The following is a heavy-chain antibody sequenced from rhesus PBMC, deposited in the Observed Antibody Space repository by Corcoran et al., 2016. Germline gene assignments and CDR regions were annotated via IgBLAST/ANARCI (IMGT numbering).Heavy chain of an antibody. CDR3: ARGIITPYFDY. J-gene: IGHJ4*01. V-gene: IGHV4-169*01. D-gene: IGHD1-26*01. CDR1: GGSISSSY. Sequence: QLQLQESGPGLVKPSETLSVTCAVSGGSISSSYWSWIRQAPGKGLEWIGYIYGSGSSTNYNPSLKSRVTLSVETSKNQLSLKLSSVTAADTAVYYCARGIITPYFDYWGQGVLVTVSS. CDR2: IYGSGSST.